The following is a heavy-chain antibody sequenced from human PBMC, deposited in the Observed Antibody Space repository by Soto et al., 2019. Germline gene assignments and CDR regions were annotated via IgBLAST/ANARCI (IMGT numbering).Heavy chain of an antibody. CDR3: ATITIFGVVPNYFDY. Sequence: SETLSLTCAVSGGSISSSGCYWGWIRQPPGKGLEWIGSFYYSESTYYNPSLKSRVTISVDTSKNQFSLKLSSVTAADTAVYYCATITIFGVVPNYFDYWGQGTLLTVSS. V-gene: IGHV4-39*01. D-gene: IGHD3-3*01. J-gene: IGHJ4*02. CDR1: GGSISSSGCY. CDR2: FYYSEST.